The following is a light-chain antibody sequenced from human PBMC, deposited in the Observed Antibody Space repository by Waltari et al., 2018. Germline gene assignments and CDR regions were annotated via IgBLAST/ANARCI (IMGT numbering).Light chain of an antibody. CDR1: SSDFGSFNL. CDR2: EVS. J-gene: IGLJ1*01. CDR3: CSYAGTIPFV. Sequence: QSALTQTASVSGSPGQSITISCTGTSSDFGSFNLFSWYQQHPGKAPKLMIYEVSQRPSGVSNRFSGSKSANTASLTISGLQAEDEADYYCCSYAGTIPFVFGTGTKVTVL. V-gene: IGLV2-23*02.